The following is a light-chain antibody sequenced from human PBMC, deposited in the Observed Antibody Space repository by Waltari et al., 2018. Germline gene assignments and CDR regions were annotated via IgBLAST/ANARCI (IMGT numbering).Light chain of an antibody. CDR2: WAS. V-gene: IGKV4-1*01. J-gene: IGKJ4*01. CDR3: QQYYNTPLT. CDR1: ESVLYSSNNKNQ. Sequence: DIVMTQSPASLAVSLGERATISCKTSESVLYSSNNKNQLAWYQQEPGQPPRLPLYWASTRESGVPDRFIGSGSETDFTLTVTSLQAEDVAVYYCQQYYNTPLTFGGGTKVEVK.